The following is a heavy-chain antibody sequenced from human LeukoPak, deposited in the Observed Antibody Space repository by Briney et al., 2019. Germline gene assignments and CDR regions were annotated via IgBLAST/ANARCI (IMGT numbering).Heavy chain of an antibody. V-gene: IGHV1-3*01. CDR2: INAGNGNT. CDR1: GYTFTSYA. D-gene: IGHD6-13*01. Sequence: ASAKVSCKASGYTFTSYAMHWVRQAPGQRLEWMGWINAGNGNTKYSQKFQGRVTITRDTSASTAYMELSSLRSEDTAVYYCARDTARYSSSWYYFDYWGQGTLVTVSS. J-gene: IGHJ4*02. CDR3: ARDTARYSSSWYYFDY.